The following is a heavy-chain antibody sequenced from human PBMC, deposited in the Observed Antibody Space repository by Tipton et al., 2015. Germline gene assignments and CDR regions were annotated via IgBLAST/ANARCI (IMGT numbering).Heavy chain of an antibody. J-gene: IGHJ4*02. CDR2: ISYTENT. D-gene: IGHD3-16*01. Sequence: TLSLTCTVSGGSVSSGNYYWSWIRQPPGKGLEWIGYISYTENTHNNPSLKSRVTISGDTSKNQFSLELNSVTAADTAVYYCARERENSYGSFDHWGQGSLVTVSS. V-gene: IGHV4-61*01. CDR3: ARERENSYGSFDH. CDR1: GGSVSSGNYY.